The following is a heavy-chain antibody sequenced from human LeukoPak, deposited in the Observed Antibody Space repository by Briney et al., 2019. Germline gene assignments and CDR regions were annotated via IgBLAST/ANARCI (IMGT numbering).Heavy chain of an antibody. CDR1: GFTFDDYT. CDR2: ISWDGGST. V-gene: IGHV3-43*01. Sequence: GGSLGLSCAASGFTFDDYTMNWVRQAPGKGLEWVSLISWDGGSTYYADSVKGRFTISRDNSKNSLYLQMNSLRTEDTALYYCAKAAGAIWYYYYMDVWGKGTTVTVPS. CDR3: AKAAGAIWYYYYMDV. J-gene: IGHJ6*03. D-gene: IGHD1-26*01.